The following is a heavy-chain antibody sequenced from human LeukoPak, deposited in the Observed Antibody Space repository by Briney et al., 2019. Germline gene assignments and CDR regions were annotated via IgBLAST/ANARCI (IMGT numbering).Heavy chain of an antibody. CDR3: ARSDSDY. D-gene: IGHD5-24*01. Sequence: GGSLRLSCAASGFTFDDYAMHWVRQAPGKGLEWVSGISWNSGSIGYADSVKGRFTISRDNAKNSLYLQMNSLRAEDTAVYYCARSDSDYWGQGTLVTVSS. CDR1: GFTFDDYA. V-gene: IGHV3-9*01. J-gene: IGHJ4*02. CDR2: ISWNSGSI.